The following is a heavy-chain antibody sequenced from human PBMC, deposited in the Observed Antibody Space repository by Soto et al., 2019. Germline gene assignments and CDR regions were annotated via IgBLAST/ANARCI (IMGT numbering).Heavy chain of an antibody. Sequence: SETLSLTCTVSGGSISSYYWSWIRQPPGKGLEWIGYIYYSGSTNYNPSLKSRVTISVDTSKNQFSLKLSSVTAADTAVYYCARVFVGGDYAFDIWGQGTMVTISS. CDR2: IYYSGST. V-gene: IGHV4-59*01. D-gene: IGHD4-17*01. CDR1: GGSISSYY. CDR3: ARVFVGGDYAFDI. J-gene: IGHJ3*02.